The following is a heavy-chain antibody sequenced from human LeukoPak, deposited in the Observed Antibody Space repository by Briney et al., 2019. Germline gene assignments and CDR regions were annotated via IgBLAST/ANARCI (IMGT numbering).Heavy chain of an antibody. CDR3: ARHRVPGDRDAFDI. CDR2: IYYSGST. J-gene: IGHJ3*02. V-gene: IGHV4-59*08. Sequence: SETLSLTCTVSGGSISSYYWSWIRQPPGKGLEWIGCIYYSGSTNYNPSLKSRVTISVDTSKNQFSLKLSSVTAADTAVYYCARHRVPGDRDAFDIWGQGTMVTVSS. CDR1: GGSISSYY. D-gene: IGHD2-21*02.